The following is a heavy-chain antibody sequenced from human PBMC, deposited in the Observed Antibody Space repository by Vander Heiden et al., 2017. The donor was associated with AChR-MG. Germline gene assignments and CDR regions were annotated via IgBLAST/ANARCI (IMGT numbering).Heavy chain of an antibody. CDR1: GGTFSSYA. V-gene: IGHV1-69*01. D-gene: IGHD3-22*01. CDR2: IIPIFGTA. Sequence: QVQLVQSGAEVKKPGSSVKVSCKASGGTFSSYAISWGRQGPGQGLEWMGGIIPIFGTANYAQKFQGRVTITADESTSTAYMELSSLRSEDTAVYYCASHVRYYYDSSGYGNWFDPWGQGTLVTVSS. J-gene: IGHJ5*02. CDR3: ASHVRYYYDSSGYGNWFDP.